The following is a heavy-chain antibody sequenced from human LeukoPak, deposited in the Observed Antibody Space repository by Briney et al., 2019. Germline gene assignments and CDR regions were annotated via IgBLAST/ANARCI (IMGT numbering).Heavy chain of an antibody. CDR1: GYSITSAYY. V-gene: IGHV4-38-2*02. CDR2: IFYSGST. D-gene: IGHD3-10*01. Sequence: SETLSLTCTVSGYSITSAYYWGWIRQPPGKGLEWIGNIFYSGSTYYSPSLKSRVTISLDTSRNQFSLKLNSVTAADTAVYYCAKSNGYGLVDIWGQGTMVTVSS. J-gene: IGHJ3*02. CDR3: AKSNGYGLVDI.